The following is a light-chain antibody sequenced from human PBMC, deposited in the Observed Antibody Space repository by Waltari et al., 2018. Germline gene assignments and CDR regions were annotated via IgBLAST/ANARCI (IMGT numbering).Light chain of an antibody. V-gene: IGKV3-15*01. CDR1: QSVSSK. Sequence: EIVMTQSPGTLSVSPGEGATLSCRASQSVSSKVAWYQPRPGQAPRVLIFGASTRATGIPARFSGSESGTEFTLTISSLQSEDSGVYFCQQYTTRPLTFGGGTKVEI. CDR2: GAS. CDR3: QQYTTRPLT. J-gene: IGKJ4*01.